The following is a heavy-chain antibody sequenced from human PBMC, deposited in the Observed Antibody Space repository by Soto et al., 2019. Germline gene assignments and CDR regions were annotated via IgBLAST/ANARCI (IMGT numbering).Heavy chain of an antibody. D-gene: IGHD1-1*01. J-gene: IGHJ6*03. CDR2: IYYSGST. CDR1: GGSIGSSSYY. Sequence: SGTLSLTCTVSGGSIGSSSYYWGWIRQPPGKGLEWIGSIYYSGSTYYNPSLKSRVTISVDTSKNQFSLKLSSVTAADTAVYYCARHQLYYYYYMDVWGKGTTVTVSS. CDR3: ARHQLYYYYYMDV. V-gene: IGHV4-39*01.